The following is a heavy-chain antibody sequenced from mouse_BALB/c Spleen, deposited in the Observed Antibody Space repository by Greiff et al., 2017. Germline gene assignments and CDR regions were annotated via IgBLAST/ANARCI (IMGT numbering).Heavy chain of an antibody. D-gene: IGHD2-3*01. J-gene: IGHJ2*01. CDR3: TRGDMDDGYYFDY. Sequence: VQLKESGTVLARPGASVKMSCKASGYTFTSYWMHWVKQRPGQGLEWIGAIYPGNSDTSYNQKFKGKAKLTAVTSTSTAYMELSSLTNEDSAVYYCTRGDMDDGYYFDYWGQGTTLTVSS. V-gene: IGHV1-5*01. CDR1: GYTFTSYW. CDR2: IYPGNSDT.